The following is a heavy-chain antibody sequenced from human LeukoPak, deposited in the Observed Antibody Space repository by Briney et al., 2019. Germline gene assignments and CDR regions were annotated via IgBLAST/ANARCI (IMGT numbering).Heavy chain of an antibody. D-gene: IGHD3-10*01. CDR1: GGSISSGDYY. J-gene: IGHJ5*02. Sequence: SETLSLTCTVSGGSISSGDYYWSWIRQPPGKGLKWIGYIYYSGSTYYNPSLKSRVTISVDTSKNQFSLKLSSATAADTAVYYCARASIWFGELLGWFDPWGQGTLVTVSS. CDR2: IYYSGST. V-gene: IGHV4-30-4*01. CDR3: ARASIWFGELLGWFDP.